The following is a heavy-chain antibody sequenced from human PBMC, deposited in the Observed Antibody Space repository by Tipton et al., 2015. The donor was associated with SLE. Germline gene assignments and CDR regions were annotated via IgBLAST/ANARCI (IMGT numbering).Heavy chain of an antibody. V-gene: IGHV3-30*04. CDR3: AREEVIMNAFDI. CDR1: GSTFSSYA. J-gene: IGHJ3*02. CDR2: ISYDGSNK. Sequence: SLRLSCAASGSTFSSYAMHWVRQAPGKGLEWVAVISYDGSNKYYADSVKGRFTISRDNSKNTLYLQMNSLRAEDTAVYYCAREEVIMNAFDIWGQGTMVTVSS. D-gene: IGHD3-3*01.